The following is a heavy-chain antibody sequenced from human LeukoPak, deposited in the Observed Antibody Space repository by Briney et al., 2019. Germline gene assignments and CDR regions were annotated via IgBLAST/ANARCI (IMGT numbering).Heavy chain of an antibody. CDR2: IIPIFGTA. D-gene: IGHD4-17*01. Sequence: RASVKVSCKASGGTFSSYAISWVRQAPGQGLEWVGGIIPIFGTANYAQKFQGRVTITADESTSTAYMELSSLRSEYTAVYYSASENDYGTGYWGQGTLVTVSS. J-gene: IGHJ4*02. CDR1: GGTFSSYA. V-gene: IGHV1-69*13. CDR3: ASENDYGTGY.